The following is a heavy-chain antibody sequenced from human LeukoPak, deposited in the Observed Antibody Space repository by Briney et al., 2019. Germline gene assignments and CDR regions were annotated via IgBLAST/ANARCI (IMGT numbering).Heavy chain of an antibody. Sequence: GGSLRLSCAASGFTFSSYSMNWVRQAPGKGLEWVSSTSSSSSYIYYADSVKGRFTTSRDNAKNSLYLQMNSLRAEDTAVYYCAREWDSGGYEEAFDYWGQGTLVTVSS. V-gene: IGHV3-21*01. CDR1: GFTFSSYS. D-gene: IGHD5-12*01. CDR2: TSSSSSYI. J-gene: IGHJ4*02. CDR3: AREWDSGGYEEAFDY.